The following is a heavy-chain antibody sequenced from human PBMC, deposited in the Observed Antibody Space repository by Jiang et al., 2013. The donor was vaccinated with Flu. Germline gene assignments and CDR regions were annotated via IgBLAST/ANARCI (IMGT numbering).Heavy chain of an antibody. CDR1: GGSISSYY. CDR3: AREGSSIPNWFDP. CDR2: IYYSGST. J-gene: IGHJ5*02. Sequence: KPSETLSLTCTVSGGSISSYYWSWIRQPPGKGLEWIGYIYYSGSTNYNPSLKSRVTISVDTSKNQFSLKLSSVTAADTAVYYCAREGSSIPNWFDPWGQGTLVTVSS. D-gene: IGHD6-13*01. V-gene: IGHV4-59*13.